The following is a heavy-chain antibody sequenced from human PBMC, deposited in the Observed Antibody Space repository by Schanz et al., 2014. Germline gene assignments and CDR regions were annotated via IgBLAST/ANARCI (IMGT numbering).Heavy chain of an antibody. CDR1: GFTFNSYA. D-gene: IGHD2-15*01. V-gene: IGHV3-23*04. J-gene: IGHJ6*02. CDR2: ISHSGGSK. CDR3: AKGMGYCSGGACYGYYYYGLDV. Sequence: EVQLVESGGGLVQPGGSLRLSCAASGFTFNSYAMTWVRQAPGKGLEWVSSISHSGGSKYYADSVKGRFTISRDNSENTLYLQMNSLSADDTAVFYCAKGMGYCSGGACYGYYYYGLDVWGQGTTVTVSS.